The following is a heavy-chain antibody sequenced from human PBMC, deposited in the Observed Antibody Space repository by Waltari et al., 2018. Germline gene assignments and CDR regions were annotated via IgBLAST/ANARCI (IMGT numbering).Heavy chain of an antibody. V-gene: IGHV4-38-2*01. CDR2: IFHSGST. Sequence: QVQLQESGPGLVTPSETLSLTCAVSGYSISSGYSWGWIRQPPGKGLEWIGSIFHSGSTYYNPSLKSRVTISVDTSKNQFSLKLSSVTAADTAVYYCAREGDAFDIWGQGTMVTVSS. CDR1: GYSISSGYS. CDR3: AREGDAFDI. J-gene: IGHJ3*02.